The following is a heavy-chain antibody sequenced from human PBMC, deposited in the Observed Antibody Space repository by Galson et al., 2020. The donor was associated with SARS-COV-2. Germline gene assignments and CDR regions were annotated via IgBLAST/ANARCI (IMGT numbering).Heavy chain of an antibody. D-gene: IGHD3-10*01. CDR1: GYSFTSYW. CDR3: ARADYYGSGSYYSPYGMDV. Sequence: GESLKISCKGSGYSFTSYWNGWVRQMPGKGLEWKGIIYPGDHDNRYSPSFPGQVTISADKSIRTAYLQWSSLHASDTAMYYCARADYYGSGSYYSPYGMDVWGQGTTVTVSS. J-gene: IGHJ6*02. CDR2: IYPGDHDN. V-gene: IGHV5-51*01.